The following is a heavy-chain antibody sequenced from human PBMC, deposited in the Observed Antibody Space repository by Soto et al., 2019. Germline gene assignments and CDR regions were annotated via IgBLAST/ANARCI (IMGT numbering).Heavy chain of an antibody. Sequence: SPTLSLTCAISGDSVSSNSAAWNWIRQSPSRGLEWLGRTYYRSKWYNDYAVSVKSRITINPDTSKNQFSLQLNSVTPEDTAVYYCAFAYYDFWSGYHYWGQGTLVTVSS. CDR1: GDSVSSNSAA. CDR3: AFAYYDFWSGYHY. D-gene: IGHD3-3*01. CDR2: TYYRSKWYN. V-gene: IGHV6-1*01. J-gene: IGHJ4*02.